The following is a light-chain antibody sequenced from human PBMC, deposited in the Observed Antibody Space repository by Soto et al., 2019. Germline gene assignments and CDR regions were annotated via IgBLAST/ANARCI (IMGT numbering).Light chain of an antibody. CDR3: QQYNNWLWT. CDR2: DAS. J-gene: IGKJ1*01. Sequence: EIVMTQSPATLSVSPGERATLSCRASQSVSRNVAWYQQKPGQAPRLLIHDASTRATGISVRFSGSESGTEFTLTISSLQSEDFAVYYCQQYNNWLWTFGQGTKVEIK. V-gene: IGKV3-15*01. CDR1: QSVSRN.